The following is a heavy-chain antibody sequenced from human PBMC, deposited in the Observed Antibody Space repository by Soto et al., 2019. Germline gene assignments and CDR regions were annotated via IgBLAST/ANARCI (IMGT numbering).Heavy chain of an antibody. D-gene: IGHD3-22*01. J-gene: IGHJ5*02. Sequence: GGSLRLSCAASGFTFSSYAMSWVRQAPGKGLEWVSAISGSGGSTYYADSVKGRFTISRDNSKNTLYLQMNGLRAEDTAVYYCAKAGFYYDSSGYYPSRFDPWGQGTLVTVSS. CDR3: AKAGFYYDSSGYYPSRFDP. V-gene: IGHV3-23*01. CDR2: ISGSGGST. CDR1: GFTFSSYA.